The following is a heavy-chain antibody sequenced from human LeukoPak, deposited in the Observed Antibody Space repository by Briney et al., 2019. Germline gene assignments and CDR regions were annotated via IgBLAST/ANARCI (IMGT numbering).Heavy chain of an antibody. V-gene: IGHV3-74*01. CDR2: INSDRSST. D-gene: IGHD2-15*01. CDR3: ARERYCSCGSCYGYFDY. J-gene: IGHJ4*02. CDR1: GFTFSSYW. Sequence: GGSLRLSCAASGFTFSSYWMHWVRQAPGRGLVWVSRINSDRSSTSYADSVKGRFTISRDNAKNTLYLQMNSLRAEDTAVYYCARERYCSCGSCYGYFDYCGQGTLVTVSS.